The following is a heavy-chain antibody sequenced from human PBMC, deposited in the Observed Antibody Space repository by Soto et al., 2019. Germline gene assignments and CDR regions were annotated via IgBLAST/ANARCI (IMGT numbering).Heavy chain of an antibody. CDR3: ARSDTVTPSQLGYYYYGTDV. CDR1: GGTFSSYA. Sequence: SVKVSCKASGGTFSSYAIRWVRQAPGQGLERMRGIIPIFGTANYAQKFQGRVTITADESTSTAYMELSSLRSEDTAVYYCARSDTVTPSQLGYYYYGTDVWGQGSTVTDAS. D-gene: IGHD1-1*01. CDR2: IIPIFGTA. V-gene: IGHV1-69*13. J-gene: IGHJ6*02.